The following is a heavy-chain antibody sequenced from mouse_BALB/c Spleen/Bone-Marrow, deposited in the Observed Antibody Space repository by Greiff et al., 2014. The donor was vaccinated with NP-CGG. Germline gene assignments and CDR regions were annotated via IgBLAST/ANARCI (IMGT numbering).Heavy chain of an antibody. CDR1: GYAFSSYW. J-gene: IGHJ4*01. CDR2: IYPGDGDT. Sequence: AQLQQSGAELVRPGSSVKISCKASGYAFSSYWMNWVKQRPGQGLEWIGQIYPGDGDTNYNGKFKGKATLTADKSSSTAYMQLSSLTSEDSAVYFCARGVPMDYWGQGTSVTVSS. CDR3: ARGVPMDY. V-gene: IGHV1-80*01.